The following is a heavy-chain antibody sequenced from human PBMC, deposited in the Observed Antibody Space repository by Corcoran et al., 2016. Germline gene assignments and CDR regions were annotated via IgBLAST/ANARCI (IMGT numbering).Heavy chain of an antibody. J-gene: IGHJ4*02. CDR2: IYPGDSDT. CDR1: GYSFTSYW. Sequence: EVQLVQSGAEVKKPGESLKISCKGSGYSFTSYWIGWVRQMPGKGLEWMGIIYPGDSDTRYSPSFQGQVTISADKSISTAYLQWSSLKASDTAMYYWAGRGFPPVTAMVLAGGGGNFDYWGQGTLVTVSS. D-gene: IGHD5-18*01. V-gene: IGHV5-51*01. CDR3: AGRGFPPVTAMVLAGGGGNFDY.